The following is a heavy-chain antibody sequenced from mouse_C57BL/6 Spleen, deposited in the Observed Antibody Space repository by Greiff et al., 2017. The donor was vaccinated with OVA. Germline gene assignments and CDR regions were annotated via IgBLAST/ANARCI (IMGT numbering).Heavy chain of an antibody. CDR3: ANYSNSWFAY. Sequence: QVQLQQPGAELVMPGASVKLSCKASGYTFTSYWMHWVKQRPGQGLEWIGEIDPSDSYTNYNQKFKGKSTLTVDKSSSTAYMQLSSLTSEDSAVYYCANYSNSWFAYWGQGTLVTVSA. D-gene: IGHD2-5*01. CDR1: GYTFTSYW. V-gene: IGHV1-69*01. CDR2: IDPSDSYT. J-gene: IGHJ3*01.